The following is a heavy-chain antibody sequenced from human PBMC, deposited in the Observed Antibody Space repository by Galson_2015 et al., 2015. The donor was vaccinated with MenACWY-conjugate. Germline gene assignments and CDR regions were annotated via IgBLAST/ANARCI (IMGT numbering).Heavy chain of an antibody. J-gene: IGHJ6*02. CDR3: ARDRRRERDYYYYGMDV. V-gene: IGHV1-69*13. CDR2: IIPMFGTA. CDR1: GGTFSNYG. Sequence: SVKVSCKASGGTFSNYGISWVRQAPGQGLEWMGGIIPMFGTANPAQKFQGRVTITADESMSTAYMELSSLTFEDTAVYYCARDRRRERDYYYYGMDVWGQGTTVTVSS.